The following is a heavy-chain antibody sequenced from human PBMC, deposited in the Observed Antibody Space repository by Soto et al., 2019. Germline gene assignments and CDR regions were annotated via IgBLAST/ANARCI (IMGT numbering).Heavy chain of an antibody. J-gene: IGHJ4*02. Sequence: EGQLLESGGGLVQPGGSLRLSCAASGFTFSKYAMSWVRQAPGKGLEWVSGISGGGDTTYYADSVKGRFTISRDISKNTLYLQMNSLRAEDTAIYYCANSLSSTWYISPDYWGQGTLVTVSS. CDR3: ANSLSSTWYISPDY. CDR1: GFTFSKYA. CDR2: ISGGGDTT. V-gene: IGHV3-23*01. D-gene: IGHD6-13*01.